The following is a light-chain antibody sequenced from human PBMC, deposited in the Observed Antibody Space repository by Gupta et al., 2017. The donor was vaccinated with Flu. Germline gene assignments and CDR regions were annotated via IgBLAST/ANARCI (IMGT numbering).Light chain of an antibody. J-gene: IGKJ1*01. CDR1: QSISSY. CDR3: QQSYSTPWT. CDR2: AAS. Sequence: PSSLSASVGDRVTITCRASQSISSYLNWYQQKPGKAPKLLIYAASSLQSGVPPRFSGSGSGTDFTLTISRLQPEDFATYYCQQSYSTPWTFGQGTKVEIK. V-gene: IGKV1-39*01.